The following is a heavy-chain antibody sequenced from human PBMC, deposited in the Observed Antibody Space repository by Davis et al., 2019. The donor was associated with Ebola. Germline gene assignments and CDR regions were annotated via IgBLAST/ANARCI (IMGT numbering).Heavy chain of an antibody. CDR1: GFTFDDYA. Sequence: PGGSLRLSCAASGFTFDDYAMHWVRQAPGKGLEWVSGISWNSGSIGYADSVKGRFTISRDNAKNTAHLQMNSLRAEDTAVYHCARATAYDYGGSYDYWGRGILVTVSS. CDR3: ARATAYDYGGSYDY. D-gene: IGHD4-23*01. V-gene: IGHV3-9*01. CDR2: ISWNSGSI. J-gene: IGHJ4*02.